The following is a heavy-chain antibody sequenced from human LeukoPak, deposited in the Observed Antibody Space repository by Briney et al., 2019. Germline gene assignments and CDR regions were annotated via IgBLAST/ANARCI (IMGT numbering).Heavy chain of an antibody. V-gene: IGHV3-48*01. J-gene: IGHJ5*02. D-gene: IGHD5-12*01. CDR1: GFTFSNAW. Sequence: PGGSLRLSCAASGFTFSNAWMNWVRQAPGKGLEWVSYISSSSSTIYYADSVKGRFTISRDNAKNSLYLQMNSLRAEDTAVYYCASGAEGYVFDPWGQGTLVTVSS. CDR3: ASGAEGYVFDP. CDR2: ISSSSSTI.